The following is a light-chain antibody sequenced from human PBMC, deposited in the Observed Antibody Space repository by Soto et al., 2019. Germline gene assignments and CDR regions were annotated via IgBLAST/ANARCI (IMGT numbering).Light chain of an antibody. Sequence: VLTQPPSVSGAPGQRVPISCTGSSSNIGAGYDVHWYQQLPGTAPKLLIYGNSNRPSGGPDRFSGAKYGTSASLAITGLQAEDEAAYYCQSYDSSSSGSVFGTGTKLTVL. CDR3: QSYDSSSSGSV. CDR2: GNS. J-gene: IGLJ1*01. CDR1: SSNIGAGYD. V-gene: IGLV1-40*01.